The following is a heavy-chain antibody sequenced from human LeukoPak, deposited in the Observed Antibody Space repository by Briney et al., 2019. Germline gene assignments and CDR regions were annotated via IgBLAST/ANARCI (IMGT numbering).Heavy chain of an antibody. V-gene: IGHV4-59*01. Sequence: PSETLSLTCTVSGGSISSYYWSWIRQPPGKGLEWIGYIYYGGSTNYNPSLKSRVTISVDTSKNQFSLKLSSVTAADTAVYYCARVQAGGYSYGIVIFDYWGQGTLVTVSS. CDR1: GGSISSYY. CDR3: ARVQAGGYSYGIVIFDY. D-gene: IGHD5-18*01. J-gene: IGHJ4*02. CDR2: IYYGGST.